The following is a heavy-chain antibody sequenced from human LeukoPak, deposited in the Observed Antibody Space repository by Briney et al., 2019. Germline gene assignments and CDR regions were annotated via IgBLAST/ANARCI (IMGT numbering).Heavy chain of an antibody. J-gene: IGHJ4*02. V-gene: IGHV3-74*01. CDR1: GFTFSRIW. CDR3: VRGGNTYYCLDY. Sequence: GGSLRLSCTASGFTFSRIWMDWVRQAPGKGLEWVAHTNGEGRGTTYADVVKGRFTISRDNAKNTLYLQMNSLRVDDTALYYCVRGGNTYYCLDYWGQGALVTVSS. CDR2: TNGEGRGT. D-gene: IGHD5-18*01.